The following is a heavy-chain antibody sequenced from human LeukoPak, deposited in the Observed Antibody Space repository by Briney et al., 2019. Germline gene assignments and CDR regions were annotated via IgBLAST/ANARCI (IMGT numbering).Heavy chain of an antibody. V-gene: IGHV3-20*04. CDR2: INWNGAST. D-gene: IGHD6-13*01. CDR1: GFTFDDYD. CDR3: ARDDNSSWLPGYYFDY. Sequence: GGSLSLSCAASGFTFDDYDMSWVRQAPGKGLEGVFGINWNGASTGHAYSVKGRFTISRDNATNSLYLQMNSLRAEDTALYYCARDDNSSWLPGYYFDYWGQGTLVTVSS. J-gene: IGHJ4*02.